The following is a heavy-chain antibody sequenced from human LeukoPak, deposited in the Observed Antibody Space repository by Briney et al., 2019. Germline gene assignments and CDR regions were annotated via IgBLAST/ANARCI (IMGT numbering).Heavy chain of an antibody. V-gene: IGHV4-61*02. CDR1: GGSISSGSYY. CDR2: IYTSGST. J-gene: IGHJ6*03. CDR3: ARESDYYYYMDV. Sequence: SQTLSLTCTVSGGSISSGSYYWSWIRQPAGKGLEWIGRIYTSGSTNYNPSLKSQVTISVDTSKNQFSLKLSSVTAADTAVYYWARESDYYYYMDVWGKGTTVTVSS.